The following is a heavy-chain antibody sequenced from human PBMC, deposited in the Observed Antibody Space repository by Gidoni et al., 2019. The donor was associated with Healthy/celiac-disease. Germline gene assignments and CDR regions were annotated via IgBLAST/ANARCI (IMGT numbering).Heavy chain of an antibody. Sequence: EVQLVESGGGLVQPGGSLRLSCAASGFTFSSYWISGVRQAPGKGLEWVANIKQDGSEKYYVDSVKGRFTISRDNAKNSLYLQMNSLRAEDTAVYYCARVFVRYYDSSGYYLDYWGQGTLVTVSS. CDR3: ARVFVRYYDSSGYYLDY. CDR1: GFTFSSYW. J-gene: IGHJ4*02. V-gene: IGHV3-7*04. D-gene: IGHD3-22*01. CDR2: IKQDGSEK.